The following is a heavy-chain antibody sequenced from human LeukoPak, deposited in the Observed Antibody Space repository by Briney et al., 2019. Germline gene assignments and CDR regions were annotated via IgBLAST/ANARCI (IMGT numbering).Heavy chain of an antibody. CDR1: GLTLNNYG. CDR2: ISYDGSTK. Sequence: GGSLRLSCAASGLTLNNYGMHWVRQAPGKGLEWVAVISYDGSTKYYADSVKGRFTISRDNSKNTVDLQMDSLRAEDTAVYYCAKAGSGWYAPYWGQGTLVTVS. J-gene: IGHJ4*02. CDR3: AKAGSGWYAPY. D-gene: IGHD6-19*01. V-gene: IGHV3-30*18.